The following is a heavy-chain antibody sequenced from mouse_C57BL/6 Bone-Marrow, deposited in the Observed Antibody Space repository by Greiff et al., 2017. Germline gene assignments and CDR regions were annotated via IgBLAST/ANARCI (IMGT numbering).Heavy chain of an antibody. V-gene: IGHV1-55*01. Sequence: VQLQQPGAELVKPGASVKMSCKASGYTFTSYWITWVKQRPGQSLEWIGDIYPGSGSTNYNEKFKSKATLTVDTSSSTAYMQLSSLTSEDSAVYYCARASDGYYYAMDYWGQGTSVTVSS. CDR3: ARASDGYYYAMDY. CDR1: GYTFTSYW. D-gene: IGHD2-3*01. CDR2: IYPGSGST. J-gene: IGHJ4*01.